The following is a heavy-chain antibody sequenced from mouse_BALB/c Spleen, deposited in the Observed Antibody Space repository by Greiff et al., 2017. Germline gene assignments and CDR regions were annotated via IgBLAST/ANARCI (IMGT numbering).Heavy chain of an antibody. V-gene: IGHV1-7*01. D-gene: IGHD2-14*01. CDR2: ISPSTGYT. CDR1: GYTFTSYW. J-gene: IGHJ2*01. Sequence: QVQLQQSGAELAKPGASVKMSCKASGYTFTSYWMHWVKQRPGQGLEWIGYISPSTGYTEYNQKFKDKATLTADKSSSTAYMQLSSLTSEDSAVYYCARKDRYDPYFDYWGQGTTLTVSS. CDR3: ARKDRYDPYFDY.